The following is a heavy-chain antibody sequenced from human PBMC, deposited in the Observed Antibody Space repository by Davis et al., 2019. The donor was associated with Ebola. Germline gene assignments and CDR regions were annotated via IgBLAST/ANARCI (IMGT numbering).Heavy chain of an antibody. CDR3: ARDSVLGYGMDV. Sequence: SETLSLTCTVSGGSISSGGYYWSWIRQHPGKGLEWIGYIYYSGSTYYNPSLKSRVTISVDTSKNQFSLKLSSVTAADTAVYYCARDSVLGYGMDVWGQGTTVTVSS. D-gene: IGHD5/OR15-5a*01. CDR2: IYYSGST. J-gene: IGHJ6*02. CDR1: GGSISSGGYY. V-gene: IGHV4-31*03.